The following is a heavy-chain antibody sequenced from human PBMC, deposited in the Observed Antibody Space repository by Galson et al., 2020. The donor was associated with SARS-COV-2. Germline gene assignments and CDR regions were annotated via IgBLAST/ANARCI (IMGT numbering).Heavy chain of an antibody. J-gene: IGHJ4*02. D-gene: IGHD5-12*01. CDR1: GGSISSSSYY. CDR2: IYYSGNT. Sequence: SETLSLTCTVSGGSISSSSYYWGWIRQPPGKGLEWIGSIYYSGNTYYNPSLKSRVTISVDTSKNQFSLKLSSVTAADTAVYYCARQQDGYGDYDILGYWGQGALVTVSS. V-gene: IGHV4-39*01. CDR3: ARQQDGYGDYDILGY.